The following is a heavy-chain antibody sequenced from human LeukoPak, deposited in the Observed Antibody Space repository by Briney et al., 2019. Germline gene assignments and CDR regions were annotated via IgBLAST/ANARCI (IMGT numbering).Heavy chain of an antibody. Sequence: SETLSLTCTVSGGSVSSRTYYWSWIRQPPGKGLEWIGYIYSSWSTNYNPSLKSRVTISVDTSKNQFSLKLTSVTAADTAVYYCARAPYYYDNSGYFRFDYWGQGTLVSVSS. V-gene: IGHV4-61*01. CDR2: IYSSWST. CDR1: GGSVSSRTYY. D-gene: IGHD3-22*01. J-gene: IGHJ4*02. CDR3: ARAPYYYDNSGYFRFDY.